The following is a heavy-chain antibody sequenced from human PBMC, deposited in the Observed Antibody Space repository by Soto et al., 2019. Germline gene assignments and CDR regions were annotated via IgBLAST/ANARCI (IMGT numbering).Heavy chain of an antibody. CDR3: AKYANSETATTWGGDLDS. CDR1: GFTFNNYA. J-gene: IGHJ4*02. V-gene: IGHV3-23*01. CDR2: ISGSGINT. Sequence: EVQLLESGGGLVQPGGSLRLSCAASGFTFNNYAMSWVRQAPGKGLEWVSSISGSGINTYYADSVKGRFTISRDNSKNTLYLQMNSLRAEDTAVYYCAKYANSETATTWGGDLDSWGQGTLVPVSS. D-gene: IGHD1-1*01.